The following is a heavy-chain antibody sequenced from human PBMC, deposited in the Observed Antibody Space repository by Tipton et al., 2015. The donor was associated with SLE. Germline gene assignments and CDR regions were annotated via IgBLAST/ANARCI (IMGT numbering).Heavy chain of an antibody. V-gene: IGHV4-61*02. Sequence: TLSLTCTVSGVSISSGAYYWSWIRQPAGKGLKWIGRIYSSGTTNYNPSLMSRLTISLDRSRNQFSLKLNSVSAADTAVYYCAQDFQSWGQGTPVIVSS. J-gene: IGHJ1*01. CDR1: GVSISSGAYY. CDR3: AQDFQS. CDR2: IYSSGTT.